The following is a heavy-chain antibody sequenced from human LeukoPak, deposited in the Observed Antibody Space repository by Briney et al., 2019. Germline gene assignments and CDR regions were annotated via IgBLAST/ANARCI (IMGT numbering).Heavy chain of an antibody. CDR1: GYTFTDYG. J-gene: IGHJ4*02. V-gene: IGHV1-18*01. CDR3: ARARSRASTWYWDH. D-gene: IGHD2-8*02. CDR2: ISTLYGNK. Sequence: ASVKVSCKASGYTFTDYGINWVRQAPGQGPEWMGWISTLYGNKNFAQKFQGRVTMASDTSTSTAYLELASLTSDDSAIYYCARARSRASTWYWDHWGQGTLVTVSS.